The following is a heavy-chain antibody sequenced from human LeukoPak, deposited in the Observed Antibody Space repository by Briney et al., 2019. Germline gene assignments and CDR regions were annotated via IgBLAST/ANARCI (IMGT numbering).Heavy chain of an antibody. CDR3: AIMTTVTNNWFGP. D-gene: IGHD4-4*01. Sequence: ASVKVSCKASGYTFTGYYMHWVRQAPGQGLEWMGWINPNSGGTNYAQKFQGRVTMTRDTSIGTAYMELSRLRSDDTAVYYCAIMTTVTNNWFGPWGQGTLVTVSS. CDR2: INPNSGGT. V-gene: IGHV1-2*02. J-gene: IGHJ5*02. CDR1: GYTFTGYY.